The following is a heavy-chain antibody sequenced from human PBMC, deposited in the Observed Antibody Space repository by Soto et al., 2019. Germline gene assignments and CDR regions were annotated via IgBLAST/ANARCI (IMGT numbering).Heavy chain of an antibody. CDR1: GGSISSYH. CDR3: ARDRGQTGYYFCGMAV. V-gene: IGHV4-59*01. CDR2: IYYSGST. J-gene: IGHJ6*02. Sequence: PSEALSLTCTASGGSISSYHWSWIRQPPGKGLEWIGYIYYSGSTNYNPSLKSRVTISVDTSKNQFSLKLSSVTAVDTAVYYCARDRGQTGYYFCGMAVSTQLTTVTVSS.